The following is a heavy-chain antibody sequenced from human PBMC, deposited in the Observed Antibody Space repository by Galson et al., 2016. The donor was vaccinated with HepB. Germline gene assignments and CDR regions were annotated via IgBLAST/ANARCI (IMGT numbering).Heavy chain of an antibody. Sequence: ETLSLTCTVSGASISSKNYHWGWVRQTPGKGLEWIATIYYTGSAYYHPSLKSRVAISVDTSRNHFSLRLTSVTAAETAMYYCASLLRYFAFLRGNYFYFRGHGTLVTVSS. J-gene: IGHJ4*01. CDR3: ASLLRYFAFLRGNYFYF. V-gene: IGHV4-39*07. CDR2: IYYTGSA. D-gene: IGHD3-9*01. CDR1: GASISSKNYH.